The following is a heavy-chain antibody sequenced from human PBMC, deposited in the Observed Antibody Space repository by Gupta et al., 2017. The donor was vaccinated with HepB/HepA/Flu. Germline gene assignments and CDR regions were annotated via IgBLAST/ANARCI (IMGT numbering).Heavy chain of an antibody. V-gene: IGHV1-8*01. CDR3: ARGVEAGVDV. D-gene: IGHD2-21*01. CDR1: GYPFTNLD. J-gene: IGHJ6*02. Sequence: QVQLVQSGAELKKTGAPVKVSCKASGYPFTNLDNNRVRQAPGQGPEWMGWMSPNNGNTGYAQKFQDRVTMTRDTSISTAYMELSSLTAEDTAIYYCARGVEAGVDVWGQGTTVLVSS. CDR2: MSPNNGNT.